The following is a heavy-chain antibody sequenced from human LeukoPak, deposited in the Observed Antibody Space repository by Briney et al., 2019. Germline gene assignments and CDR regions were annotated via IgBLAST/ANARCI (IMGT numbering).Heavy chain of an antibody. J-gene: IGHJ4*02. CDR2: INSDGSST. Sequence: GGSLRLSCAASGFTFSSYWMHWVRQAPGKGLVWVSRINSDGSSTSYADSVKGRFAISRDNAKNTLYLQMNSLRAEDTAVYYCARDYYDSSGAIDYWGQGTLVTVSS. V-gene: IGHV3-74*01. CDR3: ARDYYDSSGAIDY. D-gene: IGHD3-22*01. CDR1: GFTFSSYW.